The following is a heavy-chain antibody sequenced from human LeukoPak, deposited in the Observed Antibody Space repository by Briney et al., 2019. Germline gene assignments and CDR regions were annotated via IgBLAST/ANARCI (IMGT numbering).Heavy chain of an antibody. Sequence: GGSLRLSCAASGFTFSNHAMSWVRQAPGKGLEWVSNIRASGGSTYYADSVKGRFTISRDNSKNTLYLQMNSLRAEDTAVYYCAKAERDHYYYYMDVWGKGTTVTVSS. V-gene: IGHV3-23*01. CDR3: AKAERDHYYYYMDV. CDR1: GFTFSNHA. J-gene: IGHJ6*03. CDR2: IRASGGST. D-gene: IGHD1-1*01.